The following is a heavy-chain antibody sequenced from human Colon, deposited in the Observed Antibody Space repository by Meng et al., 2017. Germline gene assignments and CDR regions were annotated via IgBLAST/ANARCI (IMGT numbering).Heavy chain of an antibody. CDR3: ARDPSNRGAFFDP. CDR1: GGSISGDGYY. CDR2: VHDSGDT. V-gene: IGHV4-31*11. Sequence: QLHEAGPGLVPPSPTLSLTVVFSGGSISGDGYYWSWIRQHPGKGLEWIGYVHDSGDTYYKSSLKSRITISIDTSENQFSLKLKSVTAADTAVYYCARDPSNRGAFFDPWGQGTLVTVSS. J-gene: IGHJ5*02. D-gene: IGHD3-10*01.